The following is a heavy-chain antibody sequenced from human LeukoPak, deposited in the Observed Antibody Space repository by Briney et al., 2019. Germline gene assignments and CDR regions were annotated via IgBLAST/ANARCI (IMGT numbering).Heavy chain of an antibody. J-gene: IGHJ5*02. V-gene: IGHV3-23*01. CDR1: GFTFSSYA. Sequence: PGGSLRLSCAASGFTFSSYAMTWVRQAPGKGLEWVSAISGSGGSTYHADSVKGRFTISRDNAKNSLYLQMDSLRAEDTAVYYCATDPRAITIFAVVPRSWGQGTLVTVSS. CDR3: ATDPRAITIFAVVPRS. CDR2: ISGSGGST. D-gene: IGHD3-3*01.